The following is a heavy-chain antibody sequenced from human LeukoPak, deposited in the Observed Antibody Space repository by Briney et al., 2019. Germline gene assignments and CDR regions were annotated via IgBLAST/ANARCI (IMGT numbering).Heavy chain of an antibody. Sequence: SETLSLTCTVSGGSISSYYWSWIRQPPGKGLERIGYIYYSGSTNYNPSLKSRVTISVDTSKNQFSLKLSSVTAADTAVYYCARDDRGTLDYWGQGTLVTVSS. CDR1: GGSISSYY. CDR2: IYYSGST. J-gene: IGHJ4*02. V-gene: IGHV4-59*01. CDR3: ARDDRGTLDY.